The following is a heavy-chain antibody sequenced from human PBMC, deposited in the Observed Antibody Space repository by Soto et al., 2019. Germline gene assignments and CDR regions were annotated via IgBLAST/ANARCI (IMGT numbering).Heavy chain of an antibody. J-gene: IGHJ6*02. D-gene: IGHD3-10*01. CDR2: ISAYNGST. V-gene: IGHV1-18*01. Sequence: ASVKVSCKASGYTFTSYGISWVRQAPGQGLEWMGWISAYNGSTNYAQKLQGRVTMTTDTSTSTAYMELRSLRSDDTAVYYCARDPSASDYGSGSYNPSVYYYYGMDVWGQGTTVTVSS. CDR1: GYTFTSYG. CDR3: ARDPSASDYGSGSYNPSVYYYYGMDV.